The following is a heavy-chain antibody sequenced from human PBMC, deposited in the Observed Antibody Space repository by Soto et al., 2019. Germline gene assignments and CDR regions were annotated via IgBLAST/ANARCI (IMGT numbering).Heavy chain of an antibody. CDR1: GGTFSSYA. V-gene: IGHV1-69*13. CDR3: AREEQQLVFPHYYGMDV. D-gene: IGHD6-13*01. CDR2: IIPIFGTA. J-gene: IGHJ6*02. Sequence: GASVKVSCKASGGTFSSYAISWVRQAPGQGLEWMGGIIPIFGTANYAQKFQGRVTITADESTSTAYMELSSLRSEDTAVYYCAREEQQLVFPHYYGMDVWGQGTTVTVSS.